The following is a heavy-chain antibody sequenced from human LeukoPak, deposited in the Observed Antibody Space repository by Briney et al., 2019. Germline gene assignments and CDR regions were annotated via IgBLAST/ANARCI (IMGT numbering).Heavy chain of an antibody. V-gene: IGHV3-74*01. D-gene: IGHD6-19*01. J-gene: IGHJ4*02. CDR3: ARSSYPYYFDY. CDR1: GFSFSSYW. Sequence: GGSLRLSCGASGFSFSSYWMHWVRQAPGKGLMWVSRVNNDGSSTTYADSVEGRFTISRDNTRNTLYLQMNSLRAEDTAVYYCARSSYPYYFDYWGQGTLVTVSS. CDR2: VNNDGSST.